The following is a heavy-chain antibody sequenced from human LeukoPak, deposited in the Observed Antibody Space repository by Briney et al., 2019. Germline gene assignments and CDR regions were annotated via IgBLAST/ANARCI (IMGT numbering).Heavy chain of an antibody. V-gene: IGHV4-59*01. CDR1: GGSISSYY. CDR2: IYYSGST. Sequence: SETLSLTCTVSGGSISSYYWSWIRQPPGKGLEWIGYIYYSGSTNYNPSLKSRVTISVDTSKNQFSLKLSSVTAADTAVYYCARAGIAPYWYFDLWGRGTLVTVSS. J-gene: IGHJ2*01. CDR3: ARAGIAPYWYFDL. D-gene: IGHD6-13*01.